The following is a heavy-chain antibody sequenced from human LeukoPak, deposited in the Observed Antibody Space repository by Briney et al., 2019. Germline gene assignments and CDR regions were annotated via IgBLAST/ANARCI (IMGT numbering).Heavy chain of an antibody. V-gene: IGHV3-48*02. Sequence: PGGSLRLSCAASGFTFSSYGMNWVRQAPGKGLEWVSYISSSSSTIYYADSVKGRFTISRDNAKNSLYLQMNSLRDEDTAVYYCARDLRDSSWAYYFDYWGQGTLVTVSS. D-gene: IGHD6-13*01. J-gene: IGHJ4*02. CDR3: ARDLRDSSWAYYFDY. CDR1: GFTFSSYG. CDR2: ISSSSSTI.